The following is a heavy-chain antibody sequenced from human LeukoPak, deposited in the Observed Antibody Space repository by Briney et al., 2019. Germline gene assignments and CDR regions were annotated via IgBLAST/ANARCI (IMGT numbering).Heavy chain of an antibody. J-gene: IGHJ4*02. CDR2: IYFGRTT. CDR3: ARDSGQHSGYDWSH. D-gene: IGHD5-12*01. CDR1: GASITSENYY. Sequence: SETLSLTCTVSGASITSENYYWGWIRQPPGKGLEFIGSIYFGRTTYYTPFLKSRVTISIATSTNQFSLMLTSMTAADTAVYYCARDSGQHSGYDWSHWGQGALVTVSS. V-gene: IGHV4-39*07.